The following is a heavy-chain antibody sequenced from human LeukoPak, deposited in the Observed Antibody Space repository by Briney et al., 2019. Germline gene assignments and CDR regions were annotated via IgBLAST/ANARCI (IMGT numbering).Heavy chain of an antibody. V-gene: IGHV4-34*01. CDR1: GGSISNYY. CDR2: INHSGST. D-gene: IGHD6-13*01. Sequence: PSETLSLTCIVSGGSISNYYWSWIRQPPGKGLEWIGEINHSGSTNYNPSLKSRVTISVDTSKNQFSLKLSSVTAADTAVYYRASGIAAAGHDAFDIWGQGTMVTVSS. J-gene: IGHJ3*02. CDR3: ASGIAAAGHDAFDI.